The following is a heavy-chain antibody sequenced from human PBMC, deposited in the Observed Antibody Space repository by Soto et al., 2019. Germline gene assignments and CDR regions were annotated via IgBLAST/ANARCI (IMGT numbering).Heavy chain of an antibody. CDR2: IIPIFGTA. V-gene: IGHV1-69*01. CDR3: ARARADTLSGRELPAFDI. D-gene: IGHD1-26*01. J-gene: IGHJ3*02. Sequence: QVQLVQSGAEVKQPGSSVKVSCKASGGTFSSYAISWVRQAPGQGLEWMGGIIPIFGTANYAQKFQGRVTITADEATSTAYRELSSLRAEDTAVYYCARARADTLSGRELPAFDIWGQGTMVTVSS. CDR1: GGTFSSYA.